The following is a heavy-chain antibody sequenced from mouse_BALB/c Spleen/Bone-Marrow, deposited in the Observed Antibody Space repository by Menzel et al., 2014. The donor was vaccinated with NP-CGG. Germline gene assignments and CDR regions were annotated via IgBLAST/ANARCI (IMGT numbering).Heavy chain of an antibody. CDR3: ARASVVPYYFDF. V-gene: IGHV1-9*01. CDR2: ILPGSGTA. J-gene: IGHJ2*01. CDR1: GYTFSNYW. Sequence: VKLQESGAELMKPGASVKISCKATGYTFSNYWIDWVKQRPGHGLEWIGEILPGSGTANYNEKFKGKATFTADTSSNTAYMQLSSLTSEDSALYYCARASVVPYYFDFWGRGTTLTVSS. D-gene: IGHD1-1*01.